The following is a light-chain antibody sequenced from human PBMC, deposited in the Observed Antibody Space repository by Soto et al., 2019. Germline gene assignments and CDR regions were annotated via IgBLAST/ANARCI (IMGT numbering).Light chain of an antibody. CDR1: SSNIGSDYD. Sequence: QSVLTQPHSVAGATGQRVTISCTWNSSNIGSDYDVHWYQQLPGTAPKLLIYGNSNRPSGVPDRFSGSKSGTSASLAITGLQAEDEADYYCQSYDSSLSAVVFGGGTKLTVL. CDR3: QSYDSSLSAVV. J-gene: IGLJ3*02. V-gene: IGLV1-40*01. CDR2: GNS.